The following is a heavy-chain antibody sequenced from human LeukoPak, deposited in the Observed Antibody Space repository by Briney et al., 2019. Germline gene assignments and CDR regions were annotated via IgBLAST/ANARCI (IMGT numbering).Heavy chain of an antibody. CDR2: IKKDGSEK. J-gene: IGHJ4*02. D-gene: IGHD1-26*01. Sequence: AGGSLRLSCAASGFTFSSYWMSWVRQAPGKGLEWVANIKKDGSEKKYVDSVKGRFTISRDNAKNSLFLQMNSLRVEDTALYYCTKGWIGSYLNYWGQGTRVTVSS. CDR3: TKGWIGSYLNY. V-gene: IGHV3-7*03. CDR1: GFTFSSYW.